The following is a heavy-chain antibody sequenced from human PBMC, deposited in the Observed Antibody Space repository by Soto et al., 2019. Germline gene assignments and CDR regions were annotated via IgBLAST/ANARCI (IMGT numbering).Heavy chain of an antibody. V-gene: IGHV1-69*06. Sequence: QVQLVQAGAEVKKPGASVTVSCEAAGGTFNTYTINWVRKAPGRGLEWVGQIVPMYDSVNYAENFQGRVTITAGKSKKTAYMELTSLRSEDTALYFCASWRSYSGSYCFDYWGQGTLVTVSS. CDR1: GGTFNTYT. J-gene: IGHJ4*02. D-gene: IGHD1-26*01. CDR2: IVPMYDSV. CDR3: ASWRSYSGSYCFDY.